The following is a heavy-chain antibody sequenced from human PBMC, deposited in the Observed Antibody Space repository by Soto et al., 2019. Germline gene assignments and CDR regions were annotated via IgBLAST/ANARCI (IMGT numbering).Heavy chain of an antibody. Sequence: GESLKISCKGSGYSFTSYWIGWVRQMPGKGLEWMGIIYPGDSDTRYSPSFQGQVTISADKSISTAYLQWSSLKASDTAMYYCAGIQTTVTTFHYYYYGMDVWGQGTTVTVSS. CDR1: GYSFTSYW. J-gene: IGHJ6*02. V-gene: IGHV5-51*01. D-gene: IGHD4-4*01. CDR2: IYPGDSDT. CDR3: AGIQTTVTTFHYYYYGMDV.